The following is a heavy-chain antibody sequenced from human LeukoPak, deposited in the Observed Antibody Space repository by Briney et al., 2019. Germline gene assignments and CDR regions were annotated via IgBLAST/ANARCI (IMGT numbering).Heavy chain of an antibody. V-gene: IGHV4-61*02. D-gene: IGHD2-8*01. J-gene: IGHJ5*02. CDR3: SRDIRVLGAPNFFDP. Sequence: SETLSLTCTVSGGSISSTRSYWGWIRQPAGKGLEWIGRIYSSGRTDYNPSLKSRVTISIDTSSNQFSLNLSSVTAADTAVYYCSRDIRVLGAPNFFDPWGQGTLVTVSS. CDR1: GGSISSTRSY. CDR2: IYSSGRT.